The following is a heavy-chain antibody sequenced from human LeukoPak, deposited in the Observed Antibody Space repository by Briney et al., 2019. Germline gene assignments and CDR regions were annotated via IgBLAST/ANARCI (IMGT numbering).Heavy chain of an antibody. J-gene: IGHJ4*02. CDR1: GFTFSSYE. CDR2: ISSSGSTI. Sequence: GGSLRLSCAASGFTFSSYEMNWVRQAPGKGLEWVSYISSSGSTIYYADSVKGRFTISRDNAKNSLYLQMNSLRAEDTAVYYCARDGVGATTQVDYWGQGTLVTVSS. CDR3: ARDGVGATTQVDY. V-gene: IGHV3-48*03. D-gene: IGHD1-26*01.